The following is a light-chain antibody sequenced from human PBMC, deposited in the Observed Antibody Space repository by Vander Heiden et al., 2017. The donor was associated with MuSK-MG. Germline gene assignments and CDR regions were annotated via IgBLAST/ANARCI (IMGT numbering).Light chain of an antibody. CDR3: QQNSIYPLT. V-gene: IGKV1-16*01. J-gene: IGKJ2*01. Sequence: QMTQSPSSLSSSLGHGVTIPSPAGQALTNSLARFQQKPGKAPMTLSYASSRFRSGVPSRSTGSGSATHFTLTITILHPEDFATYYFQQNSIYPLTFGQGSRLDI. CDR1: QALTNS. CDR2: ASS.